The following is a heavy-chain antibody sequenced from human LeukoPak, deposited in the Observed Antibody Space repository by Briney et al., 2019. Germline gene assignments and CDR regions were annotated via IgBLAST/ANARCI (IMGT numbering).Heavy chain of an antibody. CDR2: IYYSGSS. D-gene: IGHD6-19*01. CDR3: ARHRDYGTGWYGFDY. CDR1: GGSINSYY. Sequence: KPSETLSHTCTVSGGSINSYYWSWIRQPPGKGLEWIAYIYYSGSSNYNPSLKSRVTISVDTSKNQFSLRLSSVTAADTAVYYCARHRDYGTGWYGFDYWGQGSLVTVSS. J-gene: IGHJ4*02. V-gene: IGHV4-59*08.